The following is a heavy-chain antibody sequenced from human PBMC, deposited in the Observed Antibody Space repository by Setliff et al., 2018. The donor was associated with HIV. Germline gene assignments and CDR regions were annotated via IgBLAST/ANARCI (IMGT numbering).Heavy chain of an antibody. CDR2: ISSSSSYI. CDR1: GFTFSSYS. J-gene: IGHJ3*02. D-gene: IGHD1-26*01. CDR3: ARVWETLQSYAFDI. Sequence: GESLKISCAASGFTFSSYSMNWVRQAPGKGLEWVSSISSSSSYIYYADSVKGRFTISRDNAKNSLYLQMNSLRAEDTAVYYCARVWETLQSYAFDIWGQGTMVT. V-gene: IGHV3-21*01.